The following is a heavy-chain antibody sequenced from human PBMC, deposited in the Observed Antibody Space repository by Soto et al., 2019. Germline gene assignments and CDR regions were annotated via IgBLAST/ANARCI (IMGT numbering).Heavy chain of an antibody. CDR1: GYTFTSYG. D-gene: IGHD5-12*01. J-gene: IGHJ5*02. CDR2: ISAYNGNT. V-gene: IGHV1-18*01. CDR3: ARIPDSGYDFVYNWFDP. Sequence: QVQLVQSGAEVKKPGASVKVSCKASGYTFTSYGISWVRQAPGQGLEWMGWISAYNGNTNYAQKLQGIVTMTTDTSTSTADMELRSLRSDDTAVYYCARIPDSGYDFVYNWFDPWGQGTLVTVSS.